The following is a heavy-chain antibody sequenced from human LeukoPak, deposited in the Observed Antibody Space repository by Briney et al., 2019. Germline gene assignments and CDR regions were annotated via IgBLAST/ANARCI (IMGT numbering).Heavy chain of an antibody. CDR2: IKQDGSEK. CDR1: GFTFSSYS. CDR3: ARDPRKLGY. V-gene: IGHV3-7*01. Sequence: LSGGSLRLSCAASGFTFSSYSMNWVRQAPGKGLEWVANIKQDGSEKYYVDSVKGRFTISRDNAKNSLYLQMNSLRAEDTAVYYCARDPRKLGYWGQGTLVTVSS. D-gene: IGHD1-14*01. J-gene: IGHJ4*02.